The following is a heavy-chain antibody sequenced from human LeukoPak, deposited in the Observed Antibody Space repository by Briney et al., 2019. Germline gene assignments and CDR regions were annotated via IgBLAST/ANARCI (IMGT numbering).Heavy chain of an antibody. Sequence: ASVKVSFKASGYTFTVYYMHWVRQAPGQGLEWMGWINPNSGGTNYAQKFQGRVTMTRDTSISTAYMELSRLRSDDTAVYYCARDLAIFGVVIKQSSWFDPWGQGTLVTVSS. CDR1: GYTFTVYY. J-gene: IGHJ5*02. CDR3: ARDLAIFGVVIKQSSWFDP. D-gene: IGHD3-3*01. V-gene: IGHV1-2*02. CDR2: INPNSGGT.